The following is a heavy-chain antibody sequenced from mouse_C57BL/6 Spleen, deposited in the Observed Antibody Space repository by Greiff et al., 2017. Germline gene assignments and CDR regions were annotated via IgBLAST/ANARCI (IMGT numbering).Heavy chain of an antibody. CDR2: IDTETGGT. D-gene: IGHD1-1*01. CDR1: GYTFTDYE. J-gene: IGHJ2*01. V-gene: IGHV1-15*01. Sequence: VKLMESGAELVRPGASVTLSCKASGYTFTDYEMHWVKQTPVHGLEWIGAIDTETGGTAYNQKFKGKAILTADKSSSTAYMELRSLTSEDSAVYYCTRKGLYGSRAFDYWGQGTTLTVSS. CDR3: TRKGLYGSRAFDY.